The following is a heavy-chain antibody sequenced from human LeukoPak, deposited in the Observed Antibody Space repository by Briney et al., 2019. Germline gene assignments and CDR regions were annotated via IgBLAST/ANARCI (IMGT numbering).Heavy chain of an antibody. D-gene: IGHD3-10*01. CDR2: ISYDGSKK. Sequence: GGSLRLSCAASGFTFSSYAMHWVRQAPGKGLEWVAAISYDGSKKYDADSVKGRFTISRDNSKNTLHLQMNSLRAEDTAVYYCASITMVRGVIPNWFDPWGQGTLVTVSS. V-gene: IGHV3-30*03. CDR3: ASITMVRGVIPNWFDP. J-gene: IGHJ5*02. CDR1: GFTFSSYA.